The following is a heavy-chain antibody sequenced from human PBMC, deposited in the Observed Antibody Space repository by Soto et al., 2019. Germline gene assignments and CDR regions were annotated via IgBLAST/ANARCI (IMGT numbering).Heavy chain of an antibody. CDR1: GGTFSSYA. CDR3: ARVKAVAGTFDY. V-gene: IGHV1-69*01. CDR2: IIPIFGTA. J-gene: IGHJ4*02. D-gene: IGHD6-19*01. Sequence: QVQLVQSGAEVKKPGSSVKVSCKASGGTFSSYAISWVRQAPGQGLEWMGGIIPIFGTANYARKFQGRVTITADESTSTAYMGLSSLRSEDTVVYYCARVKAVAGTFDYWGEGTLVTVSS.